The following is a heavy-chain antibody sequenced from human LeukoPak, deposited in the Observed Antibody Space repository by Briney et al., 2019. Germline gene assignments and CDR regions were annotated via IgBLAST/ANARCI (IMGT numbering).Heavy chain of an antibody. Sequence: GSLRLSCAASGFTFSDYYMSWIRQAPGKGLEWVSYISSSGSTIYYADSVKGRFTISRDNAKNSLYLQMNGLRAEDTAIYYCARGSRNNGWYADYWGQGTLVTVSS. CDR1: GFTFSDYY. V-gene: IGHV3-11*04. D-gene: IGHD6-19*01. CDR3: ARGSRNNGWYADY. J-gene: IGHJ4*02. CDR2: ISSSGSTI.